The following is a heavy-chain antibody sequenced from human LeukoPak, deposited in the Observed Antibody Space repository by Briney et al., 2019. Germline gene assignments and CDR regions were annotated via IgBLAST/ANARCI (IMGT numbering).Heavy chain of an antibody. CDR3: ARVYSSGYYYDRQYYFDY. J-gene: IGHJ4*02. Sequence: SETLSLTCTVSGGSISSYYWSWIRQPAGKGLEWIGRIYTSGSTNYNPPLKSRVTMSVDTSKNQFSLKLSSVTAADTAVYYCARVYSSGYYYDRQYYFDYWGQGTLVTVSS. CDR2: IYTSGST. CDR1: GGSISSYY. D-gene: IGHD3-22*01. V-gene: IGHV4-4*07.